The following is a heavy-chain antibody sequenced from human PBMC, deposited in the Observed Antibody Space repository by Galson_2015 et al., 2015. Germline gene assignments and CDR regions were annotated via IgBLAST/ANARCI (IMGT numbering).Heavy chain of an antibody. J-gene: IGHJ4*02. D-gene: IGHD1-26*01. CDR1: GGSISSFY. CDR2: IYYRGST. Sequence: SETLSLTCTVFGGSISSFYWSWIRQPPGKGLEWIGYIYYRGSTNYNPSLKSRVTISVDTSKNQFSLKLSSVTAADTAVYYCARGMGHGVGATLALDYWGQGTLVTVSS. CDR3: ARGMGHGVGATLALDY. V-gene: IGHV4-59*01.